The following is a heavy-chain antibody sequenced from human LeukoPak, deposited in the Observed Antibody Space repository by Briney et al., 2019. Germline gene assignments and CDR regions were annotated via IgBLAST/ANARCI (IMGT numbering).Heavy chain of an antibody. CDR3: AKDLGWNDNWFDP. CDR1: GFTFSSYA. V-gene: IGHV3-23*01. J-gene: IGHJ5*02. D-gene: IGHD1-1*01. CDR2: ISGSGDNA. Sequence: GGSLRHSCAVSGFTFSSYAMSWVRQATGEGLEWDSAISGSGDNAYYADSVKGRFTISRDNFKNTLYLQMNSLRVEGRAIYYCAKDLGWNDNWFDPWGQGTLVTVSS.